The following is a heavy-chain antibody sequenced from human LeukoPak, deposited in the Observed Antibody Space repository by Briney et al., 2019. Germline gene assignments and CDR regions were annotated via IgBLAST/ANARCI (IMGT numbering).Heavy chain of an antibody. J-gene: IGHJ4*02. D-gene: IGHD6-13*01. Sequence: GESLKISCKGSGYSFTSHWIAWVRHMPGKGLEWMGAIYPGDSDTRYTPSFQGQVTISADKSSSTAYLQWSSLKASDTAMYYCARHKPAATDYWGQGTLITVSS. CDR2: IYPGDSDT. V-gene: IGHV5-51*01. CDR1: GYSFTSHW. CDR3: ARHKPAATDY.